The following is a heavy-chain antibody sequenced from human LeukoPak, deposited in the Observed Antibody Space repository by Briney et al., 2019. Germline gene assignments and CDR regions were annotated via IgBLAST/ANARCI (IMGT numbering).Heavy chain of an antibody. CDR1: GGSISSGGYY. D-gene: IGHD6-19*01. CDR3: ARGAVAGFDY. V-gene: IGHV4-31*03. J-gene: IGHJ4*02. Sequence: SETLSLTCTVSGGSISSGGYYWSWIRQHPGKGLEWIGYIYYSGSTYYNPSLKSRVTISADTSKNQFSLKLSSVTAADTAVYYCARGAVAGFDYWGQGTLVTVSS. CDR2: IYYSGST.